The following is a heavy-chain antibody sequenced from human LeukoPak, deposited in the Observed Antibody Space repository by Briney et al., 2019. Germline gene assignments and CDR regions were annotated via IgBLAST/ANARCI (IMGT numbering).Heavy chain of an antibody. J-gene: IGHJ6*02. V-gene: IGHV3-7*01. D-gene: IGHD2-15*01. CDR1: GFTFSSYW. CDR2: IKQDGSEK. CDR3: ARDRGYCSAASCYSLGMDV. Sequence: PPGGSLRLSCAASGFTFSSYWMSWVRQAPGKGLEWVANIKQDGSEKNYVDSVKGRFTISRDNAKNSLYLQMNSLRDEDTAVYYCARDRGYCSAASCYSLGMDVWGQGTTVTVSS.